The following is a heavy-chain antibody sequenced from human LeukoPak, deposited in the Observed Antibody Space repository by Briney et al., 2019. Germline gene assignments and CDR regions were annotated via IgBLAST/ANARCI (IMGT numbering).Heavy chain of an antibody. CDR3: ATSLAGGTYYYYMDV. V-gene: IGHV4-59*08. CDR1: GGSISSYY. J-gene: IGHJ6*03. D-gene: IGHD4-23*01. CDR2: IYYSGST. Sequence: SETLSLTCTGSGGSISSYYWSWIRQPPGKGLEGIGYIYYSGSTNYNPSLKSRVTISVDTSKNQFSLKLSSVTAADTAVYYCATSLAGGTYYYYMDVWGKGTTVTVSS.